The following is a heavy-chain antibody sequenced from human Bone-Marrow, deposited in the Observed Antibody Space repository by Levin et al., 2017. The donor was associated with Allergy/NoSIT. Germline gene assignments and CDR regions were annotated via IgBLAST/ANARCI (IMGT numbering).Heavy chain of an antibody. CDR2: VVVDSGDT. CDR3: VADLAVAVHDVFDI. J-gene: IGHJ3*02. D-gene: IGHD6-19*01. CDR1: GFSFSDSV. V-gene: IGHV1-58*02. Sequence: PGGSLRLSCRASGFSFSDSVIQWVRQARGQRPEWIGWVVVDSGDTDYAQKFEDRVTITRDMSTRTAYMELYSLRSEDTAVYYCVADLAVAVHDVFDIWGQGTMVTVSS.